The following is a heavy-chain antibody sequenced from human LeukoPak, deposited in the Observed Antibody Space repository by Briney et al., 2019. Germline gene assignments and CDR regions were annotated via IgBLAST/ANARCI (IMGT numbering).Heavy chain of an antibody. CDR2: ISYDGSNK. D-gene: IGHD6-13*01. CDR3: AKSPGYSSSWPYYFDY. J-gene: IGHJ4*02. CDR1: GFTFSSYG. Sequence: PGGSLRLSCAASGFTFSSYGMHWVRQAPGKGLERVAVISYDGSNKYYADSVKGRFTISRDNSKNTLYLQMNSLRAEDTAVYYCAKSPGYSSSWPYYFDYWGQGTLVTVSS. V-gene: IGHV3-30*18.